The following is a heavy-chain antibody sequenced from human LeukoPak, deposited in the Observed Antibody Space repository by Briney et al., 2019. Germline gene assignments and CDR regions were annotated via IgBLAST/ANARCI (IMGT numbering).Heavy chain of an antibody. D-gene: IGHD6-19*01. J-gene: IGHJ6*03. CDR1: GFTFSSYE. V-gene: IGHV3-48*03. CDR2: ISSSGSTI. CDR3: ARDGGWYKRGLDYFYYYMDV. Sequence: GGSLRLSCAASGFTFSSYEMNWVRQAPGKGLEWVSYISSSGSTIYYADSVKGRFTISRDNAKNSLYLQMNSLIAEDTALYYCARDGGWYKRGLDYFYYYMDVWGTGTTVTVSS.